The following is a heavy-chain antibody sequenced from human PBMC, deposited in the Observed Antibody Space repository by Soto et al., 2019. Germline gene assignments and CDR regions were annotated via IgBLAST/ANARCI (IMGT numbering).Heavy chain of an antibody. CDR3: ARWFGELLGSYYYYYYMDV. D-gene: IGHD3-10*01. CDR1: GFTFSDYY. CDR2: ISSSGSTI. J-gene: IGHJ6*03. V-gene: IGHV3-11*01. Sequence: QVQLVESGGGLVKPGGSLRLSCAASGFTFSDYYMSWIRQAPGKGLEWVSYISSSGSTIYYADSVKGRFTISRGNAKKSLFLQMNSMSGEDTAVYYCARWFGELLGSYYYYYYMDVWGKGTTVTVSS.